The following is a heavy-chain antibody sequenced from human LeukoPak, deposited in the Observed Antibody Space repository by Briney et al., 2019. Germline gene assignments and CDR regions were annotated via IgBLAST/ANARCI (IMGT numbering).Heavy chain of an antibody. V-gene: IGHV3-23*01. CDR3: ARGYNYGRYFDY. CDR1: GFTFSSYA. D-gene: IGHD5-18*01. Sequence: GGSLRLSCAASGFTFSSYAMSWVRQAPGKGLEWVSAISGSGGSTYYADSVEGRFTISRDNAKNSLYLQMNSLGAEDTAVYYCARGYNYGRYFDYWGRGTLVTVSS. CDR2: ISGSGGST. J-gene: IGHJ4*02.